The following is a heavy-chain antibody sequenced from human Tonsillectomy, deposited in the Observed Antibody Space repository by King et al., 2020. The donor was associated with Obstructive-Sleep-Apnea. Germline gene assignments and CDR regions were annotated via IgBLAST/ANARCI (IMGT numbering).Heavy chain of an antibody. CDR2: IISILGIE. CDR3: GSGLGGGTTGPFAY. J-gene: IGHJ4*02. V-gene: IGHV1-69*10. D-gene: IGHD1-1*01. CDR1: VGTCSSYG. Sequence: VQLVESGAEVKKPGSSLKVSCKTSVGTCSSYGISWVRQGPGQGLDWRGGIISILGIENYAQNFKGRVTITADKDTGTADMELSSLRSEDTAVYYCGSGLGGGTTGPFAYWGQGTLLTVSS.